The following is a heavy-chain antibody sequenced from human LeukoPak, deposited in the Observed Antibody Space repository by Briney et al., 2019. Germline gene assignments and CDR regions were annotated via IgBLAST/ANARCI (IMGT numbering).Heavy chain of an antibody. J-gene: IGHJ5*02. V-gene: IGHV4-34*01. CDR2: INHSGST. CDR1: GGSFSGYY. D-gene: IGHD2-2*01. Sequence: PSETLSLTRAVYGGSFSGYYWSWIRQPPGKGLEWIGEINHSGSTNYNPSLKSRVTISVDTSKNQFSLKLSSVTAADTAVYYCARLGIVVVPAATPTPDPPNWFDPWGQGTLVTVSS. CDR3: ARLGIVVVPAATPTPDPPNWFDP.